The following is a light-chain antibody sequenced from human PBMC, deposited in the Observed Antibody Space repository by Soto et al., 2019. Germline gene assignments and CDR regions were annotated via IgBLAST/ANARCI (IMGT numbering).Light chain of an antibody. V-gene: IGKV3-15*01. CDR2: GAS. Sequence: EKVMTQSPATLSVSPGEGATLSCRASQSVSNNLAWYQRKPGQAPRPLIYGASTRAAGIPARFSGSGSGTEFTLTISSRHSEDFAVYYCQQYNNWPLTFGQGTKVDIK. CDR1: QSVSNN. CDR3: QQYNNWPLT. J-gene: IGKJ1*01.